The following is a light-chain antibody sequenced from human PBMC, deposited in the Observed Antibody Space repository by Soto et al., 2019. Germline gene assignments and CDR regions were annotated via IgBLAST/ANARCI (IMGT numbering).Light chain of an antibody. CDR3: QTWVTGRV. V-gene: IGLV4-69*01. CDR1: SGHSSYA. Sequence: QPVLTQSPSASASLGASVKLTCTLSSGHSSYAIAWHQQQPEKGPRYLMKLNSDGSHSKGDGIPDRFSGSSSGAERYLTISSLQSEDEADYYCQTWVTGRVFGGGTKLTVL. CDR2: LNSDGSH. J-gene: IGLJ2*01.